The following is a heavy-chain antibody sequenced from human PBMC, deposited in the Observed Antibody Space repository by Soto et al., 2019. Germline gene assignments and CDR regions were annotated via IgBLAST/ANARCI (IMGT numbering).Heavy chain of an antibody. D-gene: IGHD6-19*01. CDR2: IYHSGST. Sequence: LSLTCAVSGGSISSGGYSWSWIRRPPGKGLEWIGYIYHSGSTYYNPSLKSRVTISVDRSKNQFSLKLSSVTAADTAVYYCARDWGSSGWPNWGQGVLVTVSS. V-gene: IGHV4-30-2*01. CDR1: GGSISSGGYS. J-gene: IGHJ4*02. CDR3: ARDWGSSGWPN.